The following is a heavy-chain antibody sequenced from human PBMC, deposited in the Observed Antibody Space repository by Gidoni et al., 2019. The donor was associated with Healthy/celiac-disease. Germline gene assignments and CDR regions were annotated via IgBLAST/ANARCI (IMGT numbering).Heavy chain of an antibody. V-gene: IGHV1-69*01. CDR1: GVPFSSYA. CDR2: SIPIFGTA. CDR3: ARVLQWEPSAFDY. D-gene: IGHD1-26*01. J-gene: IGHJ4*02. Sequence: QVQLVQSGAEVKKPGSSVKVPCKASGVPFSSYAISWVRQAPGQGLEWMGGSIPIFGTANYAQKCQGRVTITADESTSTAYMELSSLRSEDTAVYYCARVLQWEPSAFDYWGQGTLVTVSS.